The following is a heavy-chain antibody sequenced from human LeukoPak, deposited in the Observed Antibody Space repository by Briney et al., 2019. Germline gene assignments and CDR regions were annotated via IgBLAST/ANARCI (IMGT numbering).Heavy chain of an antibody. CDR3: ARDKYSSSSYYFDY. V-gene: IGHV3-30*04. D-gene: IGHD6-6*01. Sequence: GGSLRLSCAASGFTFSSYAFHWVRQAPGKGLEWVAVISADGTSQKYADSVKGRFTISRDDSKNTLYLQMNSLSAEDTAVYYCARDKYSSSSYYFDYWGQGTLVTVSS. J-gene: IGHJ4*02. CDR2: ISADGTSQ. CDR1: GFTFSSYA.